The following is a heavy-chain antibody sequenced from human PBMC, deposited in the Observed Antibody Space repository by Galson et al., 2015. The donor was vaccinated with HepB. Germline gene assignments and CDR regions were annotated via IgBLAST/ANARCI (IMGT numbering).Heavy chain of an antibody. CDR3: ARARQLWGNWFDP. V-gene: IGHV6-1*01. J-gene: IGHJ5*02. D-gene: IGHD5-18*01. CDR2: TYYRSKWYN. Sequence: CAISGDSVSSNSAAWNRIRQSPSRGLEWLGRTYYRSKWYNDYAVSVKSRITIDPDTSKNQFSLQLNSVTPEDTAVYYCARARQLWGNWFDPWGQGTLVTVSS. CDR1: GDSVSSNSAA.